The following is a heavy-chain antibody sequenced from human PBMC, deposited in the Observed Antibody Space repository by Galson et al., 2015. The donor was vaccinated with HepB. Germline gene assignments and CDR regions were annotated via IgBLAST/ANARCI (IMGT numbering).Heavy chain of an antibody. V-gene: IGHV3-30-3*01. J-gene: IGHJ4*02. CDR3: ARDTSSGYYGTEYLDY. CDR2: ISYDGSNK. CDR1: GFTFSSYA. Sequence: SLRLSCAASGFTFSSYAMNWVRQAPGKGLEWVAVISYDGSNKYYADSVKGRFTISRDNSKNTLYLQMSSLRAEDTAVYYCARDTSSGYYGTEYLDYWGQGTLVTVSS. D-gene: IGHD3-22*01.